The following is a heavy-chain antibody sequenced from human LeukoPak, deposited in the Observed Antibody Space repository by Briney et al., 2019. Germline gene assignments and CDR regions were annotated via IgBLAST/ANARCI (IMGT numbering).Heavy chain of an antibody. J-gene: IGHJ6*03. CDR1: GYSFSDYW. D-gene: IGHD6-6*01. Sequence: GESLKISCKGSGYSFSDYWIGWVRQMPGKGLEWMGIICPGDSDTRYSPSFQGQVTISADKSISTAYLQWSSLKASDTAIYYCARQKYSSASYYYYMDVWGKGTTVTVSS. CDR2: ICPGDSDT. V-gene: IGHV5-51*01. CDR3: ARQKYSSASYYYYMDV.